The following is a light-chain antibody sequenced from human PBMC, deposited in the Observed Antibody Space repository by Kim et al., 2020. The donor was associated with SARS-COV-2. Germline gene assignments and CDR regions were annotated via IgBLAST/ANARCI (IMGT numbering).Light chain of an antibody. Sequence: SASVGDSVTITCRPRQSISTYLSWYQQKPGKAPKLLIYGASSLQSGVSSRFSGFGSGTDFTLIITSLQPEDVATYYCQHAYSFPPTFGGGTKVEIK. CDR3: QHAYSFPPT. CDR2: GAS. V-gene: IGKV1-39*01. J-gene: IGKJ4*01. CDR1: QSISTY.